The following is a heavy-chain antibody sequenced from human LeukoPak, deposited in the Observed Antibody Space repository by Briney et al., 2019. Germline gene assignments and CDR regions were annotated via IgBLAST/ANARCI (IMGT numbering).Heavy chain of an antibody. CDR1: GGSFSGYY. Sequence: SETLSLTCAVYGGSFSGYYWSWIRQPPGKGLEWIGEINHSGSTNYNPSLESRVTISVDTPKNQFSLKLSSVTAADTAVYYCARGVVVVAASCHFDYWGQGTLVTVSS. CDR2: INHSGST. CDR3: ARGVVVVAASCHFDY. D-gene: IGHD2-15*01. J-gene: IGHJ4*02. V-gene: IGHV4-34*01.